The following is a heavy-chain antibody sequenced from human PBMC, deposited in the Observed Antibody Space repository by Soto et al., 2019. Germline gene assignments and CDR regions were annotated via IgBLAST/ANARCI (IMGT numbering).Heavy chain of an antibody. CDR3: AKVLEASRNPRFDP. J-gene: IGHJ5*02. CDR1: GDSITSGDYY. CDR2: IYYSGTT. V-gene: IGHV4-30-4*01. D-gene: IGHD3-3*01. Sequence: QVQLQESGPGLVKPSQTLSLTCTVSGDSITSGDYYWSWIRQPPGKGLEWIGYIYYSGTTYYNPSLKSRVTISVDTSKNQFSLNLSSVTAADTAVYYCAKVLEASRNPRFDPWGQGSLVTVSS.